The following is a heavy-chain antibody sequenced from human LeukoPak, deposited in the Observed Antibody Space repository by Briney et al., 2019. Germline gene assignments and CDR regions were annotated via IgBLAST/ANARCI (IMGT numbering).Heavy chain of an antibody. D-gene: IGHD6-19*01. V-gene: IGHV1-2*02. Sequence: ASVKVSCKASGYTFTGYYMHWVRQAPGQGLEWMGWINPNSGGTNYAQKFQGRVTMTRDTSNSTAYMELSRLRSDGTAVYYCARGEQWLVSDYYYYMDVWGKGTTVTVSS. CDR2: INPNSGGT. J-gene: IGHJ6*03. CDR1: GYTFTGYY. CDR3: ARGEQWLVSDYYYYMDV.